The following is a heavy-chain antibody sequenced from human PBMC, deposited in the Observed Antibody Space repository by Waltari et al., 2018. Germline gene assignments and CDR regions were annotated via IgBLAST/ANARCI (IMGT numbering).Heavy chain of an antibody. CDR2: IYHSGST. D-gene: IGHD5-12*01. Sequence: QVQLQESGPGLVKPSETLSLTCPVSGYSISSGYYWGWIRQPPGTGLEWIGSIYHSGSTYYNPSLKIRVTISVDTSKNQFSLKLSSVTAADTAVYYCARDGQVRGNIVATRPYFDYWGQGTLVTVSS. J-gene: IGHJ4*02. CDR1: GYSISSGYY. V-gene: IGHV4-38-2*02. CDR3: ARDGQVRGNIVATRPYFDY.